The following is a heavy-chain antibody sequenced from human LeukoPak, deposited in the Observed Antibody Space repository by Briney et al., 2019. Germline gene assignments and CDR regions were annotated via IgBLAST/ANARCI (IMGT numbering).Heavy chain of an antibody. V-gene: IGHV5-51*01. J-gene: IGHJ4*02. CDR2: IYPGDSDT. D-gene: IGHD3-10*01. CDR1: GYSFTNYW. Sequence: GESLKISCNGSGYSFTNYWIGLVRQMPGKGLEWMGIIYPGDSDTRYSPSFQGQVTISADKSISTAYLQWSSLKASDTAMYYCARPPDYGSGSLVYYFDYWGQGTLVTVSS. CDR3: ARPPDYGSGSLVYYFDY.